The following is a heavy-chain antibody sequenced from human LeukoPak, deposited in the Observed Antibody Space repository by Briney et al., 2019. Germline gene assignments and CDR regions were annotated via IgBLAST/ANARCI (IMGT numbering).Heavy chain of an antibody. V-gene: IGHV4-59*01. CDR2: IYYSGST. CDR1: GGSINSFY. Sequence: SETLSLTCTVSGGSINSFYWTWIRQPPGKGLEWIGYIYYSGSTNYNPSLRSRVTISVDTSKNQFSLKLSSVSAADTAVYYCARGAYDRSTYMVYWGQGTLVTVSS. CDR3: ARGAYDRSTYMVY. D-gene: IGHD3-22*01. J-gene: IGHJ1*01.